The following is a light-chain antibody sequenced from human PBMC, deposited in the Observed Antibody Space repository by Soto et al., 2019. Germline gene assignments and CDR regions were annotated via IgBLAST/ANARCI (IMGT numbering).Light chain of an antibody. J-gene: IGKJ4*01. CDR3: QQVNSYPLT. V-gene: IGKV1-9*01. CDR2: AAS. Sequence: DIQLTQSPSFLSASVGDRITITCRASQDISSSLAWFQQQPGKAPNLLIYAASTLKRGVPSRFSGSGSGTEFTLTISSLQTEDFATYYCQQVNSYPLTFGGGTKVEIK. CDR1: QDISSS.